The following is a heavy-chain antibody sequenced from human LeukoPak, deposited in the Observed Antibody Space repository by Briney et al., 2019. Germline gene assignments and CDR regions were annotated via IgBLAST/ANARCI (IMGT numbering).Heavy chain of an antibody. D-gene: IGHD5-18*01. CDR3: ARQDTAMVYYYYYYMDV. V-gene: IGHV4-59*08. Sequence: PSETLALTCSVSGGSVTSYYWNWVRQTPGKGLEWIGYISSSETTDYGPSFKSRVTMSLDTSKNQFSLKLSSVTAADTAVYYCARQDTAMVYYYYYYMDVWGKGTTVTISS. CDR2: ISSSETT. CDR1: GGSVTSYY. J-gene: IGHJ6*03.